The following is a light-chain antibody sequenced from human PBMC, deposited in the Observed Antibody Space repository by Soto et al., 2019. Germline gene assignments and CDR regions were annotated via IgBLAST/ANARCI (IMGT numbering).Light chain of an antibody. V-gene: IGKV3-20*01. Sequence: DIVLTQSPGTLSLSPGERAALSCRASQSVSSSYLAWYQQKPGQAPRLLIYGASNRATGIPDRFSGSGSETDFTLTISRLEPEDFAVYYCQQYDNSPLTFGGGTKVEIK. CDR3: QQYDNSPLT. CDR1: QSVSSSY. CDR2: GAS. J-gene: IGKJ4*01.